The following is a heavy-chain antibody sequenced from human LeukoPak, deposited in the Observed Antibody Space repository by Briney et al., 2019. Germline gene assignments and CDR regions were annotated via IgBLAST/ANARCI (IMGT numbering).Heavy chain of an antibody. CDR3: AKADTTTVVTPLSY. D-gene: IGHD4-23*01. Sequence: GGSLRLSCAASGFTFSSYGMSWVRQAPGKGLEWVSAISGSGGSTYYADSVKGRFTISRDNSKNTLYLQMNSLRAEDTAVYYCAKADTTTVVTPLSYWGQGTLVTVSS. V-gene: IGHV3-23*01. CDR2: ISGSGGST. CDR1: GFTFSSYG. J-gene: IGHJ4*02.